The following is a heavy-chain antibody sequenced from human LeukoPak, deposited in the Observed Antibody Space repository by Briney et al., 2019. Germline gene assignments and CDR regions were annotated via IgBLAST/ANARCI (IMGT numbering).Heavy chain of an antibody. J-gene: IGHJ2*01. CDR2: INIDGNIT. D-gene: IGHD6-6*01. V-gene: IGHV3-74*01. Sequence: GGSLRLSCAASGFTISSFWMHWVRQVPGKGLVWVSRINIDGNITTYADSVKGRFTVSRDNAKNTVYLQMNSLRAEDTAMYYCASGWQLRGWYFDPWGRGTLVTVSS. CDR3: ASGWQLRGWYFDP. CDR1: GFTISSFW.